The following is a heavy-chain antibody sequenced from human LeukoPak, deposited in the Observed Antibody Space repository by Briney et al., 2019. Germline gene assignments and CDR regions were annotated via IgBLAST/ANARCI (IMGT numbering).Heavy chain of an antibody. V-gene: IGHV3-48*03. Sequence: GGSLRLSCAASGFTFSSYEMNWVRQAPGKGLEWVSYISSSGSTIYYADSVKGRFTISRDNAKNSLYLQMNSLRAEDTAVYYCARGLGSYGYSDAFDIWGQGTMVTVSS. CDR1: GFTFSSYE. CDR2: ISSSGSTI. J-gene: IGHJ3*02. CDR3: ARGLGSYGYSDAFDI. D-gene: IGHD5-18*01.